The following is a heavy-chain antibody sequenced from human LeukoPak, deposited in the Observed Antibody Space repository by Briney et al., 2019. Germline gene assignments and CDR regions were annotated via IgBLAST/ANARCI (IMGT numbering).Heavy chain of an antibody. D-gene: IGHD6-13*01. Sequence: GGSLRLSCTASGFIFSHYTMAWVRQAPGKGLEWVSSINGSGDATKYADSVMGRFTISRDNSKNTVSLQMNSLRAEDTAVYYCAKGGSSWEYYMDVWGKGTTVTVSS. CDR3: AKGGSSWEYYMDV. J-gene: IGHJ6*03. CDR1: GFIFSHYT. V-gene: IGHV3-23*01. CDR2: INGSGDAT.